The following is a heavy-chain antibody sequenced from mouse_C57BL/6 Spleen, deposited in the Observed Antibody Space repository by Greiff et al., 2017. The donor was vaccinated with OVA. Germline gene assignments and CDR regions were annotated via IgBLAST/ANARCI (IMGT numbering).Heavy chain of an antibody. J-gene: IGHJ3*01. D-gene: IGHD1-1*01. Sequence: VQLKESGGGLVKPGGSLKLSCAASGFTFSDYGMHWVRQAPEKGLEWVAYISSGSSTIYYADTVKGRFTISRDNAKNTLFLQMTSLRSEDTAMYYCARDYGSSRAWFAYWGQGTLVTVSA. CDR3: ARDYGSSRAWFAY. CDR2: ISSGSSTI. CDR1: GFTFSDYG. V-gene: IGHV5-17*01.